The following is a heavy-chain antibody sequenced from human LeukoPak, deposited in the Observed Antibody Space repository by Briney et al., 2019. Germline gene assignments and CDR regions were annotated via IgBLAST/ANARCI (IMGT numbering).Heavy chain of an antibody. CDR2: INPSGGST. J-gene: IGHJ5*02. CDR3: ARGGVGATTYVWFDP. CDR1: GYTFTSYY. Sequence: ASVKVSCKASGYTFTSYYMHWVRQAPGQGLEWMGIINPSGGSTSYAQKFQGRVTMTRGMSTSTVYMELSSLRSEDTAVYYCARGGVGATTYVWFDPWGQGTLVTVSS. D-gene: IGHD1-26*01. V-gene: IGHV1-46*01.